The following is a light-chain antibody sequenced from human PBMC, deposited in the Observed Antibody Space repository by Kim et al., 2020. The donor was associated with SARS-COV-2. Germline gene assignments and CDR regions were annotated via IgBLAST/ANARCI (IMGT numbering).Light chain of an antibody. CDR3: QQSYNNPRT. Sequence: DIQMTQSPSSLSAAVGDRVTMTCRASQSISTSLNWYQQRPGKSPKVLIYGASNLQGGVPSRFSGSGSGTDFTLTISSLQPEDFATYFCQQSYNNPRTFGQGTKVEI. CDR2: GAS. CDR1: QSISTS. V-gene: IGKV1-39*01. J-gene: IGKJ1*01.